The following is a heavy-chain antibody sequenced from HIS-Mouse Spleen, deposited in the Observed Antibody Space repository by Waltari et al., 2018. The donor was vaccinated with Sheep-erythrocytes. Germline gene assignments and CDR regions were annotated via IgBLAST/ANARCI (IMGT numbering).Heavy chain of an antibody. CDR1: GGSFSGYY. CDR2: INHSGST. Sequence: QVQLQQWGAGLLKPSETLSLTCAVYGGSFSGYYWSWIRQPPGKGLEWIGEINHSGSTNYNPALTSRVTISVDTSKNQFSLKLSSVTAADTAVYYCARGPQFRGYYFDYWGQGTLVTVSS. CDR3: ARGPQFRGYYFDY. J-gene: IGHJ4*02. V-gene: IGHV4-34*01. D-gene: IGHD3-10*01.